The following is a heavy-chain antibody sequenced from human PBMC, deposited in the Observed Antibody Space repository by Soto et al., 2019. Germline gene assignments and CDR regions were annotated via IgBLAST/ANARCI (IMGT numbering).Heavy chain of an antibody. Sequence: EVQLLESGGGWVQPGGFLRLSCEASGFTFRNYAMSWVRQAPGKGLEWVSTISGSGGSTYYADSVKGRFTISRDNSQNTLYLQMNSLRAEDTAVYYCAKTTVIVGYYYGMDVWGQGTTVTVSS. V-gene: IGHV3-23*01. CDR2: ISGSGGST. CDR1: GFTFRNYA. J-gene: IGHJ6*02. D-gene: IGHD4-17*01. CDR3: AKTTVIVGYYYGMDV.